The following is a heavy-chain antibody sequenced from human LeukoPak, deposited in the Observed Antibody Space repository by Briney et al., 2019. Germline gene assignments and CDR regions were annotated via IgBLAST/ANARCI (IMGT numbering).Heavy chain of an antibody. CDR3: ARGGGNFDRSGYYEYYFDY. Sequence: GGSLRLSCAASGFTFSTYAMTWVRQAPGKGLEWVSGISGSGGSTYYADSVKGRFTISRDNSKNTLYLQMNSLRAEDTAVYYCARGGGNFDRSGYYEYYFDYWGQGTLVTVSS. CDR2: ISGSGGST. J-gene: IGHJ4*02. CDR1: GFTFSTYA. V-gene: IGHV3-23*01. D-gene: IGHD3-22*01.